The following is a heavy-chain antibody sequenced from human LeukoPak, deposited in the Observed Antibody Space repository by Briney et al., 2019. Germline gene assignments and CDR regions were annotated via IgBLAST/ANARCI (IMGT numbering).Heavy chain of an antibody. D-gene: IGHD1-26*01. J-gene: IGHJ4*02. V-gene: IGHV3-23*01. CDR2: ISGGGGNT. Sequence: PGGSLRLSCAASGFTFSSYAMSWVRQAPKEGLEWVSAISGGGGNTYYADSVKGRFTISRDNSKNTLYLQMNSLRAEDTAVYYCAKDQVWSGSYGYFDYWGQGTLVTVSS. CDR1: GFTFSSYA. CDR3: AKDQVWSGSYGYFDY.